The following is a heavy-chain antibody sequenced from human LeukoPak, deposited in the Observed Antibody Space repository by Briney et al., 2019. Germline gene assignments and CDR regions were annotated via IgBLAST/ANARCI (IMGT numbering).Heavy chain of an antibody. V-gene: IGHV3-30*04. CDR1: GFTFSSYA. CDR3: AELGITMIGGV. CDR2: ISYDGNNK. J-gene: IGHJ6*04. Sequence: SGGSLRLSCAASGFTFSSYAMHWVRQAPGKGLEWVAAISYDGNNKYYADSVKGRFTISRDNAKNSLYLQMNSLRAEDTAVYYCAELGITMIGGVWGKGTTVTISS. D-gene: IGHD3-10*02.